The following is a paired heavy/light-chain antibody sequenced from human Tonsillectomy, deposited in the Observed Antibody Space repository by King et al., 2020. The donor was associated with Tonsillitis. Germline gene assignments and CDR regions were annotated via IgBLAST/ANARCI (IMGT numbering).Light chain of an antibody. V-gene: IGKV2-28*01. CDR1: QSLLHRDGYNY. Sequence: DAVMTQSPLSLPVTPGEPASISCRSSQSLLHRDGYNYLDWFVQKPGQSPQLLIYLASKRASGVPDRFSGSGSGTDFTLKITRVEPEDVGVYYCMQALQTEGFTFGPGTTVDIK. CDR3: MQALQTEGFT. J-gene: IGKJ3*01. CDR2: LAS.
Heavy chain of an antibody. Sequence: QVQLEQSGAEVKKPGSSVKVSCKASGGTLTSYAISWVRQAPGQGLEWMGGIIPIFRTAKYAQKFQGRATITADDSTGTAYMELRSLRSEDTAVYYCARGSSHNFWSAFYKEGIYYYYYNMDVWGKGTAVTVSS. J-gene: IGHJ6*04. CDR2: IIPIFRTA. CDR3: ARGSSHNFWSAFYKEGIYYYYYNMDV. CDR1: GGTLTSYA. V-gene: IGHV1-69*01. D-gene: IGHD3-3*01.